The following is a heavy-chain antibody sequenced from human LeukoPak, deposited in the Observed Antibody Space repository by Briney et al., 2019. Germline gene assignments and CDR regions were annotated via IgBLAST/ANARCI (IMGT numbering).Heavy chain of an antibody. V-gene: IGHV1-2*02. J-gene: IGHJ4*02. Sequence: GASVKVSCKASGYTFTVYYMHWVRQVPGQALGWMGWINPNSGGTNYAQKFQGRVAMTRDPSNTPAYMEPGRLRSDDTAVYYCARGFSSWYLSPYYLEYCGQGTPVTVSS. D-gene: IGHD6-13*01. CDR2: INPNSGGT. CDR3: ARGFSSWYLSPYYLEY. CDR1: GYTFTVYY.